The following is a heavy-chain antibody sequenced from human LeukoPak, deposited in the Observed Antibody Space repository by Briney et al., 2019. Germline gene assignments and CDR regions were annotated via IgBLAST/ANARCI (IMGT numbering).Heavy chain of an antibody. V-gene: IGHV3-48*04. J-gene: IGHJ4*02. D-gene: IGHD3-9*01. Sequence: GGSLRLSCAASRFPFSRSSMNWVRQAPGKGLEWVSYISSSGSTIYYADSVKGRFTISRDNAKNSLYLQMNSLRAGDTAVYYCAGNRILTGYYLFDYWGQGTLVTVSS. CDR3: AGNRILTGYYLFDY. CDR1: RFPFSRSS. CDR2: ISSSGSTI.